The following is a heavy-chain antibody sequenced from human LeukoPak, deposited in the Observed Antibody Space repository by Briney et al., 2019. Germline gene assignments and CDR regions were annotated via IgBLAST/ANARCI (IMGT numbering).Heavy chain of an antibody. V-gene: IGHV3-64D*06. CDR1: GFTFSTYA. J-gene: IGHJ4*02. Sequence: GGSLRLSCSPSGFTFSTYAMHWVRQAPGKGLEYVSSISSRGGSTLYADSVRGRFTISRDDAKNTLFLQMSSLRAEDTAVYYCATGTFEGEAFDYWGQGTLVTVSS. D-gene: IGHD3-16*01. CDR3: ATGTFEGEAFDY. CDR2: ISSRGGST.